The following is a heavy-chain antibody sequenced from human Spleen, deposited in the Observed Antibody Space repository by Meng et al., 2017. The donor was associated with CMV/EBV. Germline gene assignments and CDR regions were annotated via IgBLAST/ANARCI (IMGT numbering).Heavy chain of an antibody. Sequence: GESLKISYAASGFTVSSNYMSWVRQAPGKGLEWVSIIYSGGSTYYADSVKGRFTISRDNSKNTLYLQMNSLRAEDTAVYYCASGYCGGDCYEGYWGQGTLVTVSS. CDR1: GFTVSSNY. CDR2: IYSGGST. D-gene: IGHD2-21*01. CDR3: ASGYCGGDCYEGY. V-gene: IGHV3-53*01. J-gene: IGHJ4*02.